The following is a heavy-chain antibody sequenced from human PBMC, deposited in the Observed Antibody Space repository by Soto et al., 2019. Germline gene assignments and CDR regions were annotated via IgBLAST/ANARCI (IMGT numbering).Heavy chain of an antibody. Sequence: EVQLLESGGGLVQPGGSLRLSCAASGFTFSSYAMSWVRQAPGKGLEWVSAISGSGGSTYYADSVKGRFTISRDNSKNTLYLQMNSLRAEDTAVYYCAKVEHVGTAMPTGGFDYWGQGTLVTVSS. D-gene: IGHD5-18*01. CDR1: GFTFSSYA. J-gene: IGHJ4*02. V-gene: IGHV3-23*01. CDR2: ISGSGGST. CDR3: AKVEHVGTAMPTGGFDY.